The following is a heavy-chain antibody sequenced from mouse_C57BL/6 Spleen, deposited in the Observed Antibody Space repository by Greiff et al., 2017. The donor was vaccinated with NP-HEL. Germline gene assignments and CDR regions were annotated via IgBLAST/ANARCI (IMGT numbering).Heavy chain of an antibody. Sequence: QVQLKQSGPGLVQPSQSLSITCTVSGFSLTSYGVHWVRQSPGKGLEWLGVIWSGGSTDYNAAFISRLSISKDNSKSQVFFKMNSLQADDTAIYYCASYGYDEAWFAYWGQGTLVTVSA. CDR2: IWSGGST. J-gene: IGHJ3*01. CDR1: GFSLTSYG. V-gene: IGHV2-2*01. CDR3: ASYGYDEAWFAY. D-gene: IGHD2-2*01.